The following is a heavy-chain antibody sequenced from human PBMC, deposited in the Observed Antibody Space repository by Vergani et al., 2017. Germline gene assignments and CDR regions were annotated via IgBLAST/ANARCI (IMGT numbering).Heavy chain of an antibody. CDR2: FSYDGSNK. Sequence: QVPLVESGGGVVQPGRSLRLSCAASGFTFSSYGMHWVRQAPGKGLEWVAVFSYDGSNKYYPDSVKGRFTISRDNSKNTLYLQMNSLRAEDTAVYYCAKDLGSSTSSTFDYWGQGTLVTVSS. D-gene: IGHD2-2*01. V-gene: IGHV3-30*18. CDR1: GFTFSSYG. J-gene: IGHJ4*02. CDR3: AKDLGSSTSSTFDY.